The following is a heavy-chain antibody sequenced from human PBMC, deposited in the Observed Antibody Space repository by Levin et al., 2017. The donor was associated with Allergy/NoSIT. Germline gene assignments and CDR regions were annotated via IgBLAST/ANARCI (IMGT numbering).Heavy chain of an antibody. J-gene: IGHJ5*02. CDR2: INCSGGST. V-gene: IGHV1-46*01. CDR3: ARAKYYYGSGSPENWFDP. D-gene: IGHD3-10*01. Sequence: ASVKVSCKASGYTLTRYDMHWVRQAPGQGLEWMGIINCSGGSTSYAQKFQGRVTMTRDTSTSTVYMELSSLRSEDTAVYYCARAKYYYGSGSPENWFDPWGQGTLVTVSS. CDR1: GYTLTRYD.